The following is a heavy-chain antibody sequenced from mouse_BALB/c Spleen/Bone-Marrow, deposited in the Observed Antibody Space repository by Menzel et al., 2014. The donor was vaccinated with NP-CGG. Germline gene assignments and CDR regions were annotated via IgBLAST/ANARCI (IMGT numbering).Heavy chain of an antibody. D-gene: IGHD1-1*01. J-gene: IGHJ3*01. V-gene: IGHV14-3*02. CDR2: IDPANGNT. Sequence: VQLQQPGAELVKPGASVKLSCTASGLNIKDTHMHWVKQGPEQGLEWIGRIDPANGNTKYDPNFQGKATITADTSSNTAYLQLSSLTSEDTAVYYCSRDYGGTAWFACWGHGTLVTVSA. CDR1: GLNIKDTH. CDR3: SRDYGGTAWFAC.